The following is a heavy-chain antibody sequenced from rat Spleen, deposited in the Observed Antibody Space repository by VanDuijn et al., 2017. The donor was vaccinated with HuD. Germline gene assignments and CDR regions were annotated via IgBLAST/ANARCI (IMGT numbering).Heavy chain of an antibody. J-gene: IGHJ2*01. V-gene: IGHV2-4*01. CDR1: GFSLTSYG. D-gene: IGHD4-2*01. CDR3: ARDRTGPFDY. CDR2: IWTGGTT. Sequence: QVQLKESGPGLVQPSRTLSLTCTVSGFSLTSYGVSWVRQPPGKGLEWMGVIWTGGTTDYSSALKSRLSISRDTSKNHIFLKMNSLQSEDTTTYYCARDRTGPFDYWGQGVKVTVSS.